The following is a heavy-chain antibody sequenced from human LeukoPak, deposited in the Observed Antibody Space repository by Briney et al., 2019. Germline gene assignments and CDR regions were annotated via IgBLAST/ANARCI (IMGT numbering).Heavy chain of an antibody. Sequence: SETLSLTCTVSGGSISSYYWSWIRQPPGKGLEWIGYIYYSGSTNYKPSLKSRVTISVDTSKSQFSLRLRPVTAADTAVYYCARVGDSSGYYYYFDYWGQGTLVTVSS. D-gene: IGHD3-22*01. J-gene: IGHJ4*02. CDR3: ARVGDSSGYYYYFDY. V-gene: IGHV4-59*01. CDR1: GGSISSYY. CDR2: IYYSGST.